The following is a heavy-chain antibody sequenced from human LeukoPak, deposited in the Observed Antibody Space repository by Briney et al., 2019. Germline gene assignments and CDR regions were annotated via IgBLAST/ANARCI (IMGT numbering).Heavy chain of an antibody. V-gene: IGHV1-69*10. D-gene: IGHD1-26*01. CDR3: ARANSGIVGATTVDY. Sequence: PSVKVSCKASGGTFSSYAISWVRQAPGQGLEWMGGIIPILGIANYAQKFQGRVTITADKSTSTAYMELSSLRSEDTAVYYCARANSGIVGATTVDYWGQGTLVTVSS. CDR1: GGTFSSYA. J-gene: IGHJ4*02. CDR2: IIPILGIA.